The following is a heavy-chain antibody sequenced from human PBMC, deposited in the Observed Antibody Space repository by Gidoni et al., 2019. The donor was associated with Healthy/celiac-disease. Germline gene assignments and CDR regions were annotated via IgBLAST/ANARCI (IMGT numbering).Heavy chain of an antibody. V-gene: IGHV4-39*01. D-gene: IGHD3-3*01. CDR2: IYYSGST. Sequence: QLQLQESGPGLVKPSETLSLTCTVSGGSISSSSYYWGWIRQPPGKGLEWIGSIYYSGSTYYNPSLKSRVTISVDTSKNQFSLKLSSVTAADTAVYYCARREYEGWFDPWGQGTLVTVSS. J-gene: IGHJ5*02. CDR1: GGSISSSSYY. CDR3: ARREYEGWFDP.